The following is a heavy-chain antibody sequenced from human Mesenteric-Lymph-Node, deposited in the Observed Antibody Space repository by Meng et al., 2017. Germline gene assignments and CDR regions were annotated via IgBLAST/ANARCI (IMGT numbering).Heavy chain of an antibody. J-gene: IGHJ4*02. Sequence: ASVKVSCKASGYTFTSYAMHWVRQAPGQRLEWMGWINAGNGNTKYSQKFQGRVTITRDTSASTAYMELISLRSEDTAVYYCARERGYGVNSGFDYWGQGTLVTVSS. CDR2: INAGNGNT. CDR3: ARERGYGVNSGFDY. CDR1: GYTFTSYA. V-gene: IGHV1-3*01. D-gene: IGHD4-23*01.